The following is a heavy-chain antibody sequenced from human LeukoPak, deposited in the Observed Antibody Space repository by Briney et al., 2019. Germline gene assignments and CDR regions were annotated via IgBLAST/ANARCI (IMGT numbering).Heavy chain of an antibody. CDR2: INPSGGST. CDR1: GYTFTSYY. V-gene: IGHV1-46*01. J-gene: IGHJ5*02. D-gene: IGHD1-7*01. Sequence: ASVKVSCKASGYTFTSYYMHWVRQAPGQGLEWMGIINPSGGSTSYAQKFQGRVTMTRDTSTSTAYMELSSLRSEDTAVYYCARSNNWNYEENWFDPWGQGTLVTVSS. CDR3: ARSNNWNYEENWFDP.